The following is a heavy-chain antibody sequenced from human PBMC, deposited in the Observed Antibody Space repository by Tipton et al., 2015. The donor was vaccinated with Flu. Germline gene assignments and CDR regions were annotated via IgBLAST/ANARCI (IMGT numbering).Heavy chain of an antibody. CDR1: GFTFSSYG. D-gene: IGHD3-16*01. J-gene: IGHJ6*02. CDR3: ARGGGYDYVWGSGYGMDV. CDR2: IWYDGSNK. V-gene: IGHV3-33*01. Sequence: SLRLSCAASGFTFSSYGMHWVRQAPGKGLEWVAVIWYDGSNKYYADSVKGRFTISRDNSKNTLYLQMNSLRAEDTAVYYCARGGGYDYVWGSGYGMDVWGQGTPVTVSS.